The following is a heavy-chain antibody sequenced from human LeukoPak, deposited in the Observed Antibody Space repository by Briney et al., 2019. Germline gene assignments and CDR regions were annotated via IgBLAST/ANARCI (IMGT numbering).Heavy chain of an antibody. CDR2: IYYSGST. J-gene: IGHJ4*02. CDR1: GGSISSYY. CDR3: ARDLAAAGSRLFDY. V-gene: IGHV4-59*01. D-gene: IGHD6-13*01. Sequence: SETLSLTCTVSGGSISSYYWSWIRQPPGKGLEWIGYIYYSGSTNYNPSPKSRVTISVDTSKNQFSLKLSSVTAADTAVYYCARDLAAAGSRLFDYWGQGTLVTVSS.